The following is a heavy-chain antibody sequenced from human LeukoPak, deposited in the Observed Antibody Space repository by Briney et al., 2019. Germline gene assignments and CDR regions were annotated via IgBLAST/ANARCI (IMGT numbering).Heavy chain of an antibody. CDR2: IKQDGSKK. CDR1: EFTFSNYW. V-gene: IGHV3-7*01. J-gene: IGHJ4*02. Sequence: GGSLRLSCAASEFTFSNYWMSWVRQAPGKGLEWVANIKQDGSKKYYVDSVKGRFTISRDNSKNTLYVQLNTLRPEDTAVYYCARARGEQLGLDSWGQGTLVTVSS. D-gene: IGHD1-26*01. CDR3: ARARGEQLGLDS.